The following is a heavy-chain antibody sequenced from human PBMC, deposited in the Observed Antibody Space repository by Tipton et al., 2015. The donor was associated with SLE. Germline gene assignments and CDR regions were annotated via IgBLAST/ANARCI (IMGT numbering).Heavy chain of an antibody. CDR1: GYTFTSYG. CDR2: ISAYNGNT. Sequence: QSGAEVKKNRGKEKDACKASGYTFTSYGISWVRQAPGQGLEWMGWISAYNGNTNYAQKLQGRVTMTTDTSTSTAYMELRSLRSDATSVFYGSLHRGLGLGDVFDISGQGTLVTASS. V-gene: IGHV1-18*01. CDR3: SLHRGLGLGDVFDI. J-gene: IGHJ3*02. D-gene: IGHD3-16*01.